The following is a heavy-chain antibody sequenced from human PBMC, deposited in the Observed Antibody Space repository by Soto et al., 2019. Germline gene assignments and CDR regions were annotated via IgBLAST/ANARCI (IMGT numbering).Heavy chain of an antibody. Sequence: EVQLVESGGGLVKPGGSLSLSCAASGFTFSNAWMSWVRQAPGKGLEWVCRIKSKTDGGTTDYAAPVKGRFTISREDSKNSLYLQMNSLKTEDTAGYYCTSPSNQGLDPCGQGTLVTVSS. CDR3: TSPSNQGLDP. J-gene: IGHJ5*02. V-gene: IGHV3-15*01. CDR1: GFTFSNAW. CDR2: IKSKTDGGTT.